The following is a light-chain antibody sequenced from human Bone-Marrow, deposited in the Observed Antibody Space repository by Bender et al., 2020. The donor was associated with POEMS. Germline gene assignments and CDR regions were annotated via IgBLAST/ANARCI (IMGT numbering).Light chain of an antibody. Sequence: SYELTQPPSVSVSPGQTASITCSGEKLGDKYVSWYQQKPGQSPVLVIHQDSKRPSGIPERFSASNSENTATLTISGTQAMDEADYYCQAWDSSTDVVFGGGTKLTVL. V-gene: IGLV3-1*01. J-gene: IGLJ2*01. CDR1: KLGDKY. CDR3: QAWDSSTDVV. CDR2: QDS.